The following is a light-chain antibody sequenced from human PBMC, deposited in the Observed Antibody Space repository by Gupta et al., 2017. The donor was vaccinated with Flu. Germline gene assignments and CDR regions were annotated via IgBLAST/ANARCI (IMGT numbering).Light chain of an antibody. CDR2: DAA. J-gene: IGKJ4*01. V-gene: IGKV1-33*01. Sequence: DIQMTQSPSSLSASLGDRVTITCQESQDISNSLSWEQQKPGKTPKLMIYDAATWETGVTSRFRGSGEGKDFTFTISSLQYEDGAYYYCQQYDTLRTFGGGTKVEIK. CDR1: QDISNS. CDR3: QQYDTLRT.